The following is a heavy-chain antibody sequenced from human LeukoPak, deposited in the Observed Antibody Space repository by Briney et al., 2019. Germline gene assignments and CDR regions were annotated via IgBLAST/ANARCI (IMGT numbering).Heavy chain of an antibody. J-gene: IGHJ1*01. CDR1: GGTFSSYA. Sequence: ASVKVSCKASGGTFSSYAISWVRQAPGQGLEWMGGIIPIFGTANYAQKFQGRVTITADESTSTAYMELSSLRSEDTAVYYCATYDYGDTLARYAEYFQHWGQGTLVTVSS. V-gene: IGHV1-69*01. CDR3: ATYDYGDTLARYAEYFQH. CDR2: IIPIFGTA. D-gene: IGHD4-17*01.